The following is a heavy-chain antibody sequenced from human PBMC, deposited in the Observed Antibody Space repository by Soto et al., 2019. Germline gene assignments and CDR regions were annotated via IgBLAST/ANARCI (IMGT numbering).Heavy chain of an antibody. V-gene: IGHV1-18*04. CDR1: GYTFINHG. Sequence: QVQLVQSGGEVKKPGASVKVSCKASGYTFINHGISWVRQAPGQGLEWMGWISGHNGKTNYAQKFQGRVTMTTDTSTCTAFMELRSLRSDATAVSYCARESYPLAYFFDYWGQGTLVSVSS. CDR2: ISGHNGKT. J-gene: IGHJ4*02. D-gene: IGHD6-13*01. CDR3: ARESYPLAYFFDY.